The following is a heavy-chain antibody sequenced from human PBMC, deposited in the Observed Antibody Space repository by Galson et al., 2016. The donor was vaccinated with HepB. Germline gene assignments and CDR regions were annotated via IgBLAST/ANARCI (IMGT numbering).Heavy chain of an antibody. CDR3: TTEFWYYFDH. V-gene: IGHV3-15*07. D-gene: IGHD2-8*02. J-gene: IGHJ4*02. CDR2: INAKSDGGTT. Sequence: SLRLSCAASGFTPSDHYMDWVRQAPGKGLEWVGRINAKSDGGTTVYAAPVKGRCTISKDYSKNTLFLQMNSLKTEDTAVYYCTTEFWYYFDHWGQGILVTVSS. CDR1: GFTPSDHY.